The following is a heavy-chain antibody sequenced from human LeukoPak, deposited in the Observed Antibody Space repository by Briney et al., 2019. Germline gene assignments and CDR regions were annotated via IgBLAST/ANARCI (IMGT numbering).Heavy chain of an antibody. CDR2: IYYSGST. D-gene: IGHD5-24*01. CDR1: GGSISSGGYY. CDR3: ARDSPVGYSGLDY. Sequence: SQTLSLTCTVSGGSISSGGYYWSWIRQHPGKGLEWIGYIYYSGSTYYNPSLKSRVTISVDTSKNQFSLKLSSVTAADTAVYYCARDSPVGYSGLDYWGQGTQVTVSS. V-gene: IGHV4-31*03. J-gene: IGHJ4*02.